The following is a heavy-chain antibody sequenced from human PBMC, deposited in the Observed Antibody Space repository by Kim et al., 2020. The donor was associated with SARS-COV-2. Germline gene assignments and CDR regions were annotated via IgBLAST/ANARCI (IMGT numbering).Heavy chain of an antibody. J-gene: IGHJ2*01. Sequence: GGSLRLSCVASRFTFRSSAMTWVRQAPGKGLEWVSTIFGSGHGTYYADSVKGRFVVSRDNSKNTLYLQMNNLRADDTAIYYCAKNVHITSVTFLWYFDLWGRGTAVTVSS. V-gene: IGHV3-23*01. CDR2: IFGSGHGT. D-gene: IGHD2-2*01. CDR1: RFTFRSSA. CDR3: AKNVHITSVTFLWYFDL.